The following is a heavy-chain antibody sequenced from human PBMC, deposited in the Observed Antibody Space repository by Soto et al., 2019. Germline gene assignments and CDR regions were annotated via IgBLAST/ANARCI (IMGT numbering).Heavy chain of an antibody. CDR2: IYTSGST. J-gene: IGHJ6*02. CDR3: AREDNPISSWYYYYCAMVF. CDR1: GGSISSYY. V-gene: IGHV4-4*07. D-gene: IGHD6-13*01. Sequence: PSETLSLTCTVSGGSISSYYWSWIRQPAGKGLEWIGRIYTSGSTNYNPSLKSRVTMSVDTSKNQFSLKLSSVTAADTAVYYCAREDNPISSWYYYYCAMVFWGQGTTVTVSS.